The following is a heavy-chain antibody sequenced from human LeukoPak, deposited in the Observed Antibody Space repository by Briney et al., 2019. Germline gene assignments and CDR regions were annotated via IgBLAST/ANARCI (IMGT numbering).Heavy chain of an antibody. D-gene: IGHD2-2*02. CDR2: ITGNGVNT. Sequence: GGSLRLSCATSGFTFTSYAMNWVRQAPGEGLEWVAAITGNGVNTYYAASVKGRFTISSDPSKNTLFLQMHSLRADDTAVYYCAKPRADIPATVFDSWGQGALVTVSS. J-gene: IGHJ4*02. V-gene: IGHV3-23*01. CDR3: AKPRADIPATVFDS. CDR1: GFTFTSYA.